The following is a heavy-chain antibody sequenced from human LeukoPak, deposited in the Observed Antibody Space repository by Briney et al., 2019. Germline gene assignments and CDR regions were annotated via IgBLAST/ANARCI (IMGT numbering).Heavy chain of an antibody. CDR1: GFTFSSYS. J-gene: IGHJ4*02. CDR2: ISSSSSYI. Sequence: GGSLRLSCAASGFTFSSYSMNWVRQAPGKGLEWVSSISSSSSYIYYADPVKGRFTISRDNAKNSLYLQMNSLRAEDTAVYYCARDDLYGDYRLDYWGQGTLVTVSS. CDR3: ARDDLYGDYRLDY. V-gene: IGHV3-21*01. D-gene: IGHD4-17*01.